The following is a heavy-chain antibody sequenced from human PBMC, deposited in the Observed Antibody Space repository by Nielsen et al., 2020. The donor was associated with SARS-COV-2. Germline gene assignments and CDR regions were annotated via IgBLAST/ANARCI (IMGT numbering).Heavy chain of an antibody. J-gene: IGHJ6*02. CDR2: ISGSGGST. Sequence: GESLKISCAASGFTFDDYAMHWVRQAPGKGLEWVSAISGSGGSTYYADSVKGRFTISRDNSKNTLYLQMNSLRAEDTAVYYCAKDMSRRCSGGSCYGMDVWGQGTTVTVSS. D-gene: IGHD2-15*01. V-gene: IGHV3-23*01. CDR1: GFTFDDYA. CDR3: AKDMSRRCSGGSCYGMDV.